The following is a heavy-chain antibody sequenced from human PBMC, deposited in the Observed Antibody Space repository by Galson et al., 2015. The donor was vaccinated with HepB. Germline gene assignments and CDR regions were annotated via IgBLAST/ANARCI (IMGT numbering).Heavy chain of an antibody. CDR3: ARDGGISRPSVRYFDL. D-gene: IGHD3-10*02. J-gene: IGHJ2*01. V-gene: IGHV3-48*03. CDR2: INLRGTTT. Sequence: SLRLSCAASGLTLSSYEMNWVRQAPGKGLEWVSYINLRGTTTYYAGSVRGRFTISRDNAQNSLYLQMNSLRAEDTAVYYCARDGGISRPSVRYFDLWGRGTLVIVSS. CDR1: GLTLSSYE.